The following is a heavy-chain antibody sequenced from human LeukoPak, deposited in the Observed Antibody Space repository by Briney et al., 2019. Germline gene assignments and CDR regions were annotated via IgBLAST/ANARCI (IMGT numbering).Heavy chain of an antibody. CDR1: GYSFTSYW. CDR3: ASRDPYGDYAYAFDI. Sequence: GESLKISCKGSGYSFTSYWIGWVRQMPGKGLEWMGIIYPGDSDTRYSPSFQGQVTISADKSISTAYLQWSSLKASDTAMYYCASRDPYGDYAYAFDIWGQGTMVTVSS. V-gene: IGHV5-51*01. CDR2: IYPGDSDT. J-gene: IGHJ3*02. D-gene: IGHD4-17*01.